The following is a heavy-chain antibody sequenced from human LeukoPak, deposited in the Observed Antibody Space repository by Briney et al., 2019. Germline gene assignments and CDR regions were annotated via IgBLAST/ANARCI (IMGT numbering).Heavy chain of an antibody. CDR1: GFTFSSYS. Sequence: GGSLRLSCAASGFTFSSYSMNWVRQAPGKGLEWVSSISNSATYIYYADSVKGRFTISRDNAKNSLYLQMNSLRAEDTAVYYCARGPMRYMGVVISYYMDVWGKGTTVTVSS. CDR3: ARGPMRYMGVVISYYMDV. CDR2: ISNSATYI. V-gene: IGHV3-21*01. J-gene: IGHJ6*03. D-gene: IGHD3-3*01.